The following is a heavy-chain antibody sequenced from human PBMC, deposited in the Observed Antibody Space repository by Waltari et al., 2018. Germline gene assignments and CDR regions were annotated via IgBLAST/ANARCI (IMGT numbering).Heavy chain of an antibody. CDR1: GFTFSSYA. J-gene: IGHJ4*02. CDR2: ISGSGGST. D-gene: IGHD3-16*01. CDR3: AKDKVGGDFFDY. Sequence: EVQLLESGGGLVQPGGSLRLSCAASGFTFSSYAMGWVRQAPGKGLEWVSAISGSGGSTYYADSVKGRFTISRDNSKNTLYLQMNSLRAEDTAVYYCAKDKVGGDFFDYWGQGTLVTVSS. V-gene: IGHV3-23*01.